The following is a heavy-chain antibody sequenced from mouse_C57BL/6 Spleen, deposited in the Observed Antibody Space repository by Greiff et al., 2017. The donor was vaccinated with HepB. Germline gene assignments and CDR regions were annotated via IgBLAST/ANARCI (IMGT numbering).Heavy chain of an antibody. V-gene: IGHV5-17*01. CDR3: ARPVYYDYAGAMDY. J-gene: IGHJ4*01. CDR2: ISSGSSTI. CDR1: GFTFSDYG. D-gene: IGHD2-4*01. Sequence: EVKLVESGGGLVKPGGSLKLSCAASGFTFSDYGMHWVRQAPEKGQEWVAYISSGSSTIYYADTVKGRFTISRDNAKNTLFLQMTSLRSEDTAMYYCARPVYYDYAGAMDYWGQGTSVTVSS.